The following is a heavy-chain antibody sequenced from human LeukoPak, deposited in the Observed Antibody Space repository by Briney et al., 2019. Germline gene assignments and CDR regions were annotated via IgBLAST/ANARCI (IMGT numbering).Heavy chain of an antibody. CDR2: ISSIGSTI. J-gene: IGHJ6*04. D-gene: IGHD2/OR15-2a*01. Sequence: GGSLRLSCAASGFTFSSYEMNWVRQAPGKGLEWVSYISSIGSTIYYADSVKGRFTISRDNAKNSLYLQMNSLSAKDTAVYYCADRDISMSWGLWGKGTTVTISS. CDR3: ADRDISMSWGL. CDR1: GFTFSSYE. V-gene: IGHV3-48*03.